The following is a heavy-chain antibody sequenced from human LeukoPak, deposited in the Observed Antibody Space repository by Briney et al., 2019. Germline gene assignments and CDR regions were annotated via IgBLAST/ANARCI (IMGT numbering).Heavy chain of an antibody. CDR1: GGTFSSYA. D-gene: IGHD1-26*01. CDR2: IIPIFGTA. J-gene: IGHJ6*02. V-gene: IGHV1-69*13. CDR3: ARNEWELLHGIHTDV. Sequence: GASVKVSCKASGGTFSSYAISWVRQAPGQGLEWMGGIIPIFGTANYAQKFQGRVTITADESTSTAYMELSSLRSEDTAVYYCARNEWELLHGIHTDVWGQGTTVTVSS.